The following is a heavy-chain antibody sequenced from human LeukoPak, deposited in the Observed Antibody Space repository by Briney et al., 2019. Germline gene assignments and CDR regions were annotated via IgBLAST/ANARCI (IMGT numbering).Heavy chain of an antibody. Sequence: PGGSLRLSCAASGFTFDDYAMHWVRQAPGKGLEWVSGISWNSGSIGYADSVKGRFTISRDNAKNSLYLQMNSLRAEDTALYYCAKAARGEMATMSLQFDYWGQGTLVTVSS. D-gene: IGHD5-24*01. J-gene: IGHJ4*02. CDR2: ISWNSGSI. CDR1: GFTFDDYA. V-gene: IGHV3-9*01. CDR3: AKAARGEMATMSLQFDY.